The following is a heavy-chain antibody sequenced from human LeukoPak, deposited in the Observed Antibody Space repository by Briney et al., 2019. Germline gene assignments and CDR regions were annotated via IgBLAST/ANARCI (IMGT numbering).Heavy chain of an antibody. V-gene: IGHV3-30*02. Sequence: PGGSLRLSCAASGFTFSTYDMHWVRQAPGKGLEWVSFIRYDGSDKLYADSVKGRFTVPRDNSKNTLYLQMNSLRPEDTAVYYCAKRGGSYIGYFDYWGQGTLVTVSS. J-gene: IGHJ4*02. D-gene: IGHD1-26*01. CDR2: IRYDGSDK. CDR3: AKRGGSYIGYFDY. CDR1: GFTFSTYD.